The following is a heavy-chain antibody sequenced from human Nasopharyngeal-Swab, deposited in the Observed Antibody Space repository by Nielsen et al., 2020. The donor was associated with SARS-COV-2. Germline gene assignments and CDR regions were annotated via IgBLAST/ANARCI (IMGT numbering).Heavy chain of an antibody. D-gene: IGHD3-22*01. CDR2: ITYSGIST. J-gene: IGHJ4*02. CDR3: ARRVVAAPYYFDC. Sequence: GESLKISCAASGFTFSNYAMNWVRQAPGKGLEWVSVITYSGISTYYADSVKGRFTFSRDNSKNTLYLQMNNLRAEDTAVYYCARRVVAAPYYFDCWGQGTLVTVSS. V-gene: IGHV3-23*01. CDR1: GFTFSNYA.